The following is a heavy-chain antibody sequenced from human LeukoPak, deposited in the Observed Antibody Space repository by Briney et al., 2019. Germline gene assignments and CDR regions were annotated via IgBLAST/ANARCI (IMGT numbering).Heavy chain of an antibody. V-gene: IGHV3-23*01. CDR1: GFTFSSYA. CDR2: ISGSGGST. CDR3: AKYPDYYGSGSYGSLDY. J-gene: IGHJ4*02. Sequence: GGSLRLSCAASGFTFSSYAMSWVRQAPGKGLEWVSAISGSGGSTYYADSVKGRFTIPRDNSKNTLYLQMNSLRAEDTAVYYCAKYPDYYGSGSYGSLDYWGQGTLVTVSS. D-gene: IGHD3-10*01.